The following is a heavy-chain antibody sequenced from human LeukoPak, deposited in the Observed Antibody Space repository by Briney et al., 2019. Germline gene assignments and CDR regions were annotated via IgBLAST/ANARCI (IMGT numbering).Heavy chain of an antibody. V-gene: IGHV3-23*01. CDR2: IRGRSGST. J-gene: IGHJ6*03. CDR1: GFTLRNYD. Sequence: GGTLRLSCAASGFTLRNYDINWVRQAPGKGLEWVSVIRGRSGSTYYADSVKGRFTTSRDDSKNTLYLQMNSLRAEDTAVYYCARDSGYSSSWYRRYYYYYMDVWGKGTTVTISS. D-gene: IGHD6-13*01. CDR3: ARDSGYSSSWYRRYYYYYMDV.